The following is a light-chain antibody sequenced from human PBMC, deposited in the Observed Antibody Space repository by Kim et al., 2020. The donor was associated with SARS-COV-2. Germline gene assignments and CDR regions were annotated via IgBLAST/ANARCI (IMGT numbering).Light chain of an antibody. V-gene: IGKV3-20*01. Sequence: EIVLTQSPGTLSLSPGERATLSCRASQSVSSSYLAWYQQKPGQAPRLLIYGASSRATGIPDRFSGSGSGTDFTLTISRLEPEDFAVYYCQQYGSSPGTFGHVTKLEI. CDR2: GAS. J-gene: IGKJ2*01. CDR1: QSVSSSY. CDR3: QQYGSSPGT.